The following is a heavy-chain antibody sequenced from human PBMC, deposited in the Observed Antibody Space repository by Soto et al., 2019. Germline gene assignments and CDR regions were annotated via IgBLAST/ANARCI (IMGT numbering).Heavy chain of an antibody. D-gene: IGHD1-1*01. CDR1: GYTFTRSG. Sequence: ASVKVSCKASGYTFTRSGISWVRQAPGQGLEWLGWINPDNGNTNYAQHLQGRVSLTTDASTSTAYMDLRSLGSDDTAVSSGKGLETPTTTGSTPGSATPSYYGMDVWGLGTTVTVS. V-gene: IGHV1-18*01. CDR3: KGLETPTTTGSTPGSATPSYYGMDV. J-gene: IGHJ6*02. CDR2: INPDNGNT.